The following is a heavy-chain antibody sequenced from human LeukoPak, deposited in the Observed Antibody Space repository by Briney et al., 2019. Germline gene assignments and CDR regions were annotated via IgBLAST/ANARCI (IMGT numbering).Heavy chain of an antibody. CDR1: GYTFTGYY. D-gene: IGHD6-19*01. CDR3: ARDFGSIAVAVDY. J-gene: IGHJ4*02. V-gene: IGHV1-2*02. Sequence: ASVKVSCKASGYTFTGYYMHWVRQAPGQGLEWMGWINPNSGGTNYAQKFQGRVTMTRDTSISTAYMELSRLRSDDTAVYYCARDFGSIAVAVDYWGQGTLVTVSS. CDR2: INPNSGGT.